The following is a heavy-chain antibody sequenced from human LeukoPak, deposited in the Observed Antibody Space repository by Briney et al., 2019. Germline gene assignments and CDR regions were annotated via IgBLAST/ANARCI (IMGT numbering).Heavy chain of an antibody. V-gene: IGHV4-34*01. D-gene: IGHD2-2*02. CDR3: ARAGLVVPAAILSYYYYYMDV. CDR2: INHSGGT. Sequence: PSETLSLTCAVYGGSFSGYYWSWIRQPPGKGLEWIGEINHSGGTNYNPSLKSRVTISVDTSKNQFSLKLNSVTAADTAVYYCARAGLVVPAAILSYYYYYMDVWGKGTTVTVSS. CDR1: GGSFSGYY. J-gene: IGHJ6*03.